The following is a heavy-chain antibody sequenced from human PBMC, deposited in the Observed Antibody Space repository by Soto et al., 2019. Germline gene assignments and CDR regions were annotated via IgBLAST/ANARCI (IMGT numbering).Heavy chain of an antibody. Sequence: GGSLRLSCAASGFTFSSYAMHWVRQAPGKGLEWVAVISYDGSNKYYADSVKGRFTISRDNSKNTLYLHMNSLRAEDTDGYYCANKYSSGWYELAFDIWGQGTMVTVSS. CDR3: ANKYSSGWYELAFDI. CDR2: ISYDGSNK. CDR1: GFTFSSYA. J-gene: IGHJ3*02. D-gene: IGHD6-19*01. V-gene: IGHV3-30-3*01.